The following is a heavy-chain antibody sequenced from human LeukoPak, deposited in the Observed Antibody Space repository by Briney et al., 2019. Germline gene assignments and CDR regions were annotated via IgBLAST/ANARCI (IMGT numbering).Heavy chain of an antibody. CDR1: GFTFSSYA. CDR3: ARGSYYDSSGYYSN. J-gene: IGHJ4*02. Sequence: GGSLRLSCAASGFTFSSYAMHWVCQAPGKGLEWVAVISYDGSNKYYADSVKGRFTISRDNSKNTLYLQMNSLRAEDTAVYYCARGSYYDSSGYYSNWGQGTLVTVSS. CDR2: ISYDGSNK. V-gene: IGHV3-30-3*01. D-gene: IGHD3-22*01.